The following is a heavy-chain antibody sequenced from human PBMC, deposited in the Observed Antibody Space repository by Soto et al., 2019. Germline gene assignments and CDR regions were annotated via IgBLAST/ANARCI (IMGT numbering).Heavy chain of an antibody. CDR3: ARERGRAFDI. V-gene: IGHV3-23*01. CDR2: ITGGGGST. J-gene: IGHJ3*02. Sequence: EVQLLESGGSLVQPGVSLRLSCAASGFIFKGYSMSWVRQAPGKGLEWVSTITGGGGSTYYADSVKGRFTISRDNSKNTLYLQMNSLRSEDTAVYHCARERGRAFDIWGQGTMVIVSS. CDR1: GFIFKGYS.